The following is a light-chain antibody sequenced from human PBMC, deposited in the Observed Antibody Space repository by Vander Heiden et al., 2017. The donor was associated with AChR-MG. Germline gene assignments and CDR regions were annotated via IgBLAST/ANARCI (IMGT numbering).Light chain of an antibody. CDR1: QSITTY. CDR3: QQSYDTPLT. Sequence: DIQMTQSPSSLSASVGDRVTITCRASQSITTYLNWYQQKPGKAPKVLISTASTLQSGVPSRFSGSGFGTDFTLTISNLQPEDFATYFCQQSYDTPLTFGGGTKVEIK. V-gene: IGKV1-39*01. CDR2: TAS. J-gene: IGKJ4*01.